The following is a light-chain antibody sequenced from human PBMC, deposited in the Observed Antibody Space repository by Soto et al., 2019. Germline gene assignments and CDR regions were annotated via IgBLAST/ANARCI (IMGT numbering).Light chain of an antibody. CDR3: GMWDSSLSVVV. CDR1: SSNI. CDR2: DNN. Sequence: QSVLTQPPSVSAAPGQPVTISCSGSSSNIVSWYQQLPGTAPKLLIYDNNKRPSGIPDRFSGSKSGTSATLGITVLQTGDEDEYYCGMWDSSLSVVVFGGGTQLTVL. V-gene: IGLV1-51*01. J-gene: IGLJ2*01.